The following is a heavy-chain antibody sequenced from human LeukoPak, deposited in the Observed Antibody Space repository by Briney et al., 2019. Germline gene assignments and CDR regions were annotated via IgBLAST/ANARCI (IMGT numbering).Heavy chain of an antibody. CDR2: INPNSGGT. J-gene: IGHJ4*02. CDR3: ARVGYYESSGYYEY. D-gene: IGHD3-22*01. V-gene: IGHV1-2*06. Sequence: ASVNVSCKASGYTLTDYYMHWVRQAPGQGLEWMGRINPNSGGTNYAQKFQGRVTMTRDTSISTVYMELSRLRSDDTAVYYCARVGYYESSGYYEYWGQGTLVTVSS. CDR1: GYTLTDYY.